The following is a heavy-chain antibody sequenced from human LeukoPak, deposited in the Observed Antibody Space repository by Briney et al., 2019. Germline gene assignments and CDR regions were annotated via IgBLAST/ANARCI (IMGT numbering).Heavy chain of an antibody. J-gene: IGHJ6*03. CDR3: ARRGRIVVVPAAPQDYYYYMDV. Sequence: GASVKVSYKASGGTFSSYAISWVRQAPGQGLEWMGGIIPIFGTANYAQKFQGRVTITADESTSTAYMELGSLRSEDTAVYDCARRGRIVVVPAAPQDYYYYMDVWGKGTTVTVSS. D-gene: IGHD2-2*01. CDR1: GGTFSSYA. V-gene: IGHV1-69*13. CDR2: IIPIFGTA.